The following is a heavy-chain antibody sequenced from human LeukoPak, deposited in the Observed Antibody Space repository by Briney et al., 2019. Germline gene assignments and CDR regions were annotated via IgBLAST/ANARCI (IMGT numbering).Heavy chain of an antibody. CDR2: INHSGST. CDR3: ARGVMVRGVILDY. D-gene: IGHD3-10*01. CDR1: GGSFSGYY. J-gene: IGHJ4*02. Sequence: SETLSLTCAVYGGSFSGYYWSWIRQPPGKGLERIGEINHSGSTNYNPSLKSRVTISVDTSKNQFSLKLSSVTAADTAVYYCARGVMVRGVILDYWGQGTLVTVSS. V-gene: IGHV4-34*01.